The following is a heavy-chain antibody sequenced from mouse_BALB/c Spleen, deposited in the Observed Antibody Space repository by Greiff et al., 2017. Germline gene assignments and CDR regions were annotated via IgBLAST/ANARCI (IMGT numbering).Heavy chain of an antibody. CDR1: GYSITSDYA. Sequence: EVQLQQSGPGLVKPSQSLSLTCTVTGYSITSDYAWIWIRQFPGNKLEWMVYISYSGSTSYNPSLKSRISITRDTSKNQFFLQLNSVTTEDTATYYCARWDGYYTWFAYWGQGTLVTVSA. V-gene: IGHV3-2*02. J-gene: IGHJ3*01. CDR3: ARWDGYYTWFAY. CDR2: ISYSGST. D-gene: IGHD2-3*01.